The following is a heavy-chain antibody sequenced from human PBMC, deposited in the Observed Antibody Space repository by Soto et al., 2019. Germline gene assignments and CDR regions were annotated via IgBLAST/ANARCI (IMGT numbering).Heavy chain of an antibody. D-gene: IGHD5-18*01. V-gene: IGHV3-48*01. CDR3: ARDSGYSYGPLDY. CDR1: GFPFRSYS. Sequence: GGSLRLSCAASGFPFRSYSMNWVRQAPGKGLEWVSYISSSSSTIYYADSVKGRFTISRDNAKNSLYLQMNSLRAEDTAVYYCARDSGYSYGPLDYWGQGTLVTVSS. CDR2: ISSSSSTI. J-gene: IGHJ4*02.